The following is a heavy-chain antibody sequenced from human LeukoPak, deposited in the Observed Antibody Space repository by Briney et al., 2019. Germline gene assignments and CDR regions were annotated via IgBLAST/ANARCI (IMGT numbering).Heavy chain of an antibody. D-gene: IGHD3-22*01. CDR1: GFAVSSNY. CDR2: IYSGGST. J-gene: IGHJ4*02. CDR3: ARDYYDSSGAGSL. V-gene: IGHV3-66*02. Sequence: GGSLRLSCAASGFAVSSNYMSWVRQAPGKGLEWVSVIYSGGSTYYADSVKGRFTISRDNSKNTLYLQMNSLRAEDTAVYYCARDYYDSSGAGSLWGQGTLVTVSS.